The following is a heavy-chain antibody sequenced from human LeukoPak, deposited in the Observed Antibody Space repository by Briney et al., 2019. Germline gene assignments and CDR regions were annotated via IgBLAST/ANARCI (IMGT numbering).Heavy chain of an antibody. CDR1: GFTLSSYA. V-gene: IGHV3-23*01. D-gene: IGHD3-22*01. J-gene: IGHJ4*02. CDR3: ATEYYYDSSGYYYWNYFDY. Sequence: GGSLRLSCAASGFTLSSYAMSWVRQAPGKGLEWVSGISGSGGSTYHADSVKGRFTISRDNSKNTLYLQMNSLRAEDTAVYYCATEYYYDSSGYYYWNYFDYWGQGTLVTVSS. CDR2: ISGSGGST.